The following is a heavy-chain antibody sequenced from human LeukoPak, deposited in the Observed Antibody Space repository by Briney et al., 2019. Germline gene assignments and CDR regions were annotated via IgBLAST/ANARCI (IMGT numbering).Heavy chain of an antibody. J-gene: IGHJ4*02. CDR2: IYYSGST. D-gene: IGHD6-19*01. Sequence: SETLSLTCTVSGGSISSSSYYWGWIRQPPGKGLEWIGSIYYSGSTYYNPSLKSRVTISVDTSKNQFSLKLSSVTAADTAVYYCARGGFGSGWYYFDYWGQGTLVTVSS. CDR3: ARGGFGSGWYYFDY. V-gene: IGHV4-39*07. CDR1: GGSISSSSYY.